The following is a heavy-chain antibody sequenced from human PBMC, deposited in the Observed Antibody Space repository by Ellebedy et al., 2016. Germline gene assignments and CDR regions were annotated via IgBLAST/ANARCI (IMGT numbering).Heavy chain of an antibody. D-gene: IGHD1/OR15-1a*01. J-gene: IGHJ4*02. CDR3: AKQRGGY. CDR1: GFTFSDYG. V-gene: IGHV3-48*01. CDR2: ITGDSDPSSI. Sequence: GGSLRLSCAASGFTFSDYGMNWVRQAPGKGLEWISYITGDSDPSSIHYADSVKGRFSISRDNAKNSLYLQMNSLRAEDTAVYYCAKQRGGYWGQGTLVTVSS.